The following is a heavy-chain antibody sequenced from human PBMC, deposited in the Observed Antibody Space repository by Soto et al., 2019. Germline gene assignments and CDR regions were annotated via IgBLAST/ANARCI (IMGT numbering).Heavy chain of an antibody. J-gene: IGHJ5*02. CDR1: GDSFSNYY. CDR3: ATGRSEVVPGAMDT. D-gene: IGHD2-2*01. CDR2: IYPTGST. V-gene: IGHV4-4*07. Sequence: QVQLQESGPGLVKPSETLSLSCTVSGDSFSNYYCNWVRKSAGKGLEWIGRIYPTGSTTYNPSLKSRLTMSVATSKNQFSLRLTSMTAADTAVYYCATGRSEVVPGAMDTWGQGTLVTVSS.